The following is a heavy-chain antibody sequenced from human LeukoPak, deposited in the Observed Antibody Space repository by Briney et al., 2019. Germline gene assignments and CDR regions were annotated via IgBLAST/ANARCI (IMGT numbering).Heavy chain of an antibody. J-gene: IGHJ6*03. CDR2: ISGGGGST. D-gene: IGHD5-24*01. CDR3: AKGMATSSYYYYCMDV. V-gene: IGHV3-23*01. Sequence: QTGGSLRLSCAASGFTYSSYAMSWVRQAPGKGLEWVSAISGGGGSTYYADSVKGRFTISRDNSKNTLYLQMNSLRAEDTAIYYCAKGMATSSYYYYCMDVWGKGTTVTVSS. CDR1: GFTYSSYA.